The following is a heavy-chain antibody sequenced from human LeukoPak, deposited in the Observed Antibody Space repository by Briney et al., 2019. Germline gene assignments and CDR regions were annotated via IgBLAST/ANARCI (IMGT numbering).Heavy chain of an antibody. Sequence: ASVKVSCKASGYTFTSYDINWVRQATGQGLEWMGWMNPNSGNTGYAQKFQGRVTMTRDTSISTAYMELSRLRSDDTAVYYCARDIGGSGSYSDWGQGTLVTVSS. CDR3: ARDIGGSGSYSD. CDR2: MNPNSGNT. J-gene: IGHJ4*02. V-gene: IGHV1-8*01. D-gene: IGHD3-10*01. CDR1: GYTFTSYD.